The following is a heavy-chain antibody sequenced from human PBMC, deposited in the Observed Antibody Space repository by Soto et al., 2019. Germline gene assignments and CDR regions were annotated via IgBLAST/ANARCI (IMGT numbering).Heavy chain of an antibody. D-gene: IGHD1-1*01. CDR2: ISHSGNT. V-gene: IGHV3-23*01. Sequence: PGGSLRLSCAASGFTFSSYGMRWVRQAPGQGLEWVSSISHSGNTYYSDSVKGRFTISRDSSKNTLYLHMDSLRAEDTATYYCAKLLHNSHYNVMDVWGQGTTVTVSS. CDR1: GFTFSSYG. CDR3: AKLLHNSHYNVMDV. J-gene: IGHJ6*02.